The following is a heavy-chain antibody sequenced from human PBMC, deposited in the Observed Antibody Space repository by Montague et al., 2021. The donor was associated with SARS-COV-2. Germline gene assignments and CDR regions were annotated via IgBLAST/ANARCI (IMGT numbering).Heavy chain of an antibody. J-gene: IGHJ4*02. CDR2: ISTDDAT. CDR3: ARVPRDDYYIDY. CDR1: GFTVTRNY. Sequence: CLRLSCAASGFTVTRNYMIWVRQAPGKGLEWVSVISTDDATYYTDSVKGRFTISRHRPKNTLLLQMNSLRPEDTAVYYCARVPRDDYYIDYWGQGTLVTVSS. V-gene: IGHV3-53*04. D-gene: IGHD3-10*01.